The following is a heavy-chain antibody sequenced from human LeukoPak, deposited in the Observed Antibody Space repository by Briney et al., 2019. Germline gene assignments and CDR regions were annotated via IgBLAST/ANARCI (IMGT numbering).Heavy chain of an antibody. Sequence: ASVKVSCKASGYTFTSYGISWVRQAPGQGLEWMGWISAYNGNTNYAQKLQGRVTMTTDTSTSTAYMELRSLRSDDTAVYYCARAGSITIFGVVIRLNAFDIWGQGTMVTVSS. J-gene: IGHJ3*02. CDR3: ARAGSITIFGVVIRLNAFDI. CDR2: ISAYNGNT. CDR1: GYTFTSYG. D-gene: IGHD3-3*01. V-gene: IGHV1-18*01.